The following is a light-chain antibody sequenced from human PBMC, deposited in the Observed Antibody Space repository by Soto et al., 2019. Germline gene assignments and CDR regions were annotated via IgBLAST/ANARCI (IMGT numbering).Light chain of an antibody. V-gene: IGLV2-8*01. J-gene: IGLJ2*01. Sequence: QSALTQPPSAPGSPGQSVSISCTGTSSDVGGYNYVSWYQQHAGKAPKLMIYEVTKRPSGVPDRFSGSKSGNTASLTVSGLQAEDEADYYCSSYAGSGNVLFGGGTQLTVL. CDR3: SSYAGSGNVL. CDR2: EVT. CDR1: SSDVGGYNY.